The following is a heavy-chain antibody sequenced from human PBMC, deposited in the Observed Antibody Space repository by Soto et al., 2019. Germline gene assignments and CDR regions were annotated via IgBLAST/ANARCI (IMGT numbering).Heavy chain of an antibody. V-gene: IGHV2-5*01. CDR2: IYWNDDK. CDR1: GFSLSTTGVS. Sequence: QITLKESGPTLVKPTQTLTLTCTFSGFSLSTTGVSVGWIRQPPGKALEWLALIYWNDDKRYSPSLKSSLTITKDTSKNQVVLIMSNVDPVYTATYYCAHRGTNLLYYYAMDVWGQGTTVTVSS. D-gene: IGHD3-10*01. CDR3: AHRGTNLLYYYAMDV. J-gene: IGHJ6*02.